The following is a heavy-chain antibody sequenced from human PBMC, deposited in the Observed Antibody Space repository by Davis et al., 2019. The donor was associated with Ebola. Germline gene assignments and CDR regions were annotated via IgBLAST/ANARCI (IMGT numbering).Heavy chain of an antibody. CDR3: AKEVGDIEIVDY. CDR1: GFTFSSYA. D-gene: IGHD5-12*01. J-gene: IGHJ4*02. Sequence: GESLKISCAASGFTFSSYAMSWVRQAPGKGLEWVSAISGSGGSTYYADSVKGRFTISRDNSKNTLYLQMNSLRAEDTAVYYCAKEVGDIEIVDYWGQGTLVTVSS. V-gene: IGHV3-23*01. CDR2: ISGSGGST.